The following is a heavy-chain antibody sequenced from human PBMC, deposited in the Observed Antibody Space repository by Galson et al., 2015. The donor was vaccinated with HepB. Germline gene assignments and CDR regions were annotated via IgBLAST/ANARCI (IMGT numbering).Heavy chain of an antibody. CDR3: AKDMDTAMVTKDY. CDR2: ISGSGGST. Sequence: SLRLSCAASGFTFSSYAMSWVRQAPGKGLEWVSAISGSGGSTHYADSVKGRFTISRDNSKNTLYLQMNSLRAEDTAVYYCAKDMDTAMVTKDYWGQGTLVTVSS. V-gene: IGHV3-23*01. D-gene: IGHD5-18*01. J-gene: IGHJ4*02. CDR1: GFTFSSYA.